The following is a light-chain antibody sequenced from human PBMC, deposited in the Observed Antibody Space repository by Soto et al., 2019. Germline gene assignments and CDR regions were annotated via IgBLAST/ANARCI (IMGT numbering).Light chain of an antibody. J-gene: IGKJ3*01. Sequence: IQLTQSPSSLSASVGDRVTITCRASQGISSYLAWYQQKPGKAPKLLIYAASTLQSGVPSRFSGSGSGTDFNLTISSLQPEDFATYCCPPINSYSPYTSGPRTKVSSK. V-gene: IGKV1-9*01. CDR1: QGISSY. CDR3: PPINSYSPYT. CDR2: AAS.